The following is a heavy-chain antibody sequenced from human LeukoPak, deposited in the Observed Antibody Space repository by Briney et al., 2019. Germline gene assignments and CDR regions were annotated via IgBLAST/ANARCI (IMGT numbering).Heavy chain of an antibody. CDR1: GFTFSSYG. J-gene: IGHJ4*02. CDR2: IRSDGSNK. CDR3: AKIGGSVAYTVG. Sequence: GGSLRLSCAASGFTFSSYGMHWVRQAPGKGLEWVAFIRSDGSNKYYADSVKGRFTISRDNAKNSLYLQMNSLRAEDTALYYCAKIGGSVAYTVGWGQGTLVTVSS. D-gene: IGHD3-16*01. V-gene: IGHV3-30*02.